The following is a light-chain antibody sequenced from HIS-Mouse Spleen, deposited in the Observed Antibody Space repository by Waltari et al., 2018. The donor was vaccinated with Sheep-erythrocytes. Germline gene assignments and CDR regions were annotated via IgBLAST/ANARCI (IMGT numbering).Light chain of an antibody. CDR1: SSDVGSHNL. J-gene: IGLJ3*02. CDR2: EGS. CDR3: CSYAGSSTPWV. Sequence: QSALTQPASVSGSPGQSITISCTGTSSDVGSHNLVSWYQQHPGKAPKLMIYEGSKRPSGVSNRFSGSKSGNTDSLTISGLQAEDEADYYCCSYAGSSTPWVFGGGTKLTVL. V-gene: IGLV2-23*01.